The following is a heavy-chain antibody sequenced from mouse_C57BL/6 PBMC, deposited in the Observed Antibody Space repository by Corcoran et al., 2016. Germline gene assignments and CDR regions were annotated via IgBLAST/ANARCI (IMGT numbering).Heavy chain of an antibody. J-gene: IGHJ3*01. CDR1: GYTFTHYG. V-gene: IGHV1-58*01. D-gene: IGHD4-1*01. Sequence: EVHLQQSGPELVRPGSSVKISCKTSGYTFTHYGITWVKQRTGQGLEWIGYIYIGNGYTENNEKFKGKATLTSDTSSSTAYMQLSSLTSEDSAIYFCERNWDSTYWGQGTLVTVSA. CDR3: ERNWDSTY. CDR2: IYIGNGYT.